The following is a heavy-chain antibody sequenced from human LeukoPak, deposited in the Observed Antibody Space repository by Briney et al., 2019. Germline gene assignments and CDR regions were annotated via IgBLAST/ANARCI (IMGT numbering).Heavy chain of an antibody. Sequence: SETLSLTCAVYGGSFSGYYWSWIRQPPGKGLEWIGEINHSGSTNYNPSLKSRVTISVDTSKNQFSLKLSSVTAADTAVYYCARVVATLLMDVWGKGTTVTISS. CDR2: INHSGST. CDR1: GGSFSGYY. V-gene: IGHV4-34*01. CDR3: ARVVATLLMDV. J-gene: IGHJ6*03. D-gene: IGHD5-12*01.